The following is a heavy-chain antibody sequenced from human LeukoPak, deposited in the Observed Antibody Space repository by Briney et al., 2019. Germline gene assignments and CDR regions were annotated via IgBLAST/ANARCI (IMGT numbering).Heavy chain of an antibody. D-gene: IGHD4-17*01. V-gene: IGHV5-51*01. CDR2: IYPADSDT. CDR3: ARLYGHYLDY. CDR1: GYSFANNW. Sequence: GESLKISCKGSGYSFANNWIGWVRQMPGKGLEWLGIIYPADSDTRYSPSFQGQVTISADKSINTAFLQWGSLKASDTAMYYCARLYGHYLDYWGQGTLVTVSS. J-gene: IGHJ4*02.